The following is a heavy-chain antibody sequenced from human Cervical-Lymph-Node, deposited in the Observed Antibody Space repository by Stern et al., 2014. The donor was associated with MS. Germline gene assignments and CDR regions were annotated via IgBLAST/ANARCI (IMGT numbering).Heavy chain of an antibody. D-gene: IGHD3-16*01. V-gene: IGHV3-74*01. CDR3: ATSPPIKGGFDF. Sequence: EVQLVESGGGLLQPGGSLRLSCAASGFTFSRSWMHWLRQVPGTGLVWVSRIKDDGSETAYADSVKGRFTISRDNAKSTLYLQMSSLRPEDTAIYYCATSPPIKGGFDFWGQGTLVTVSS. J-gene: IGHJ4*02. CDR1: GFTFSRSW. CDR2: IKDDGSET.